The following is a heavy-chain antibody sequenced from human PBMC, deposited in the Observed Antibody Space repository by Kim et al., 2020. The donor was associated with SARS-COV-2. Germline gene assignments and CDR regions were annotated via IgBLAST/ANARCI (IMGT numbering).Heavy chain of an antibody. V-gene: IGHV3-48*03. CDR3: ATMARSLTTYYYYYVMDV. CDR1: GFTFSSYE. Sequence: GGSLRLSCAASGFTFSSYEMNWVRQAPGKGLEWVSYISSSGSTIYYADSVKGRFTISRDNAKNSLYLQMNSLRAEDTAVYYCATMARSLTTYYYYYVMDVWGTGTTFTLPS. D-gene: IGHD1-1*01. J-gene: IGHJ6*04. CDR2: ISSSGSTI.